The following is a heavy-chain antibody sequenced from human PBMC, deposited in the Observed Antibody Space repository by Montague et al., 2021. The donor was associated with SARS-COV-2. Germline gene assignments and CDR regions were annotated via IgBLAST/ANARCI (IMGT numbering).Heavy chain of an antibody. D-gene: IGHD6-19*01. Sequence: SETLSLTCTVSGGSISRSSFYWGWIRQPPGKGLEWIGSVYYSGSTYYNPSLKSRVTLSGDTSRNQFSLELRSVTAADTALYYCARGRRPLSVGSGWDLDYWGLGTPVTVSS. CDR1: GGSISRSSFY. CDR3: ARGRRPLSVGSGWDLDY. CDR2: VYYSGST. J-gene: IGHJ4*02. V-gene: IGHV4-39*07.